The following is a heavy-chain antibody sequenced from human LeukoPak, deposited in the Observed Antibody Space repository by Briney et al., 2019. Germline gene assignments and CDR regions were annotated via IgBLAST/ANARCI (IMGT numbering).Heavy chain of an antibody. CDR3: ARGIDYYDSSGYYYGARASAFDI. CDR1: GYTLTTYG. J-gene: IGHJ3*02. V-gene: IGHV1-18*01. D-gene: IGHD3-22*01. Sequence: ASVKVSCKASGYTLTTYGISWVRQAPGQGLEWMGWISAYNGNTNYAQKLQGRVTMTTDTSTSTAYMELRSLRSDDTAVYYCARGIDYYDSSGYYYGARASAFDIWGQGTMVTVSS. CDR2: ISAYNGNT.